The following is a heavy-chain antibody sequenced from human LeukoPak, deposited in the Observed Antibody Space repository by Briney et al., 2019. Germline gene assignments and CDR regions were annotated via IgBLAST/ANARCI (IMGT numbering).Heavy chain of an antibody. CDR1: GYTFTNYY. CDR2: INRGGGGT. CDR3: ARDWDSSPLDY. Sequence: ASVKVSCKASGYTFTNYYMHWVRQAPGQGLEWMGIINRGGGGTTYAQKFQGRVTMTRDTSTSTVYMELSSLRSEDTAVYYCARDWDSSPLDYWGQGTLVAVSS. D-gene: IGHD6-13*01. J-gene: IGHJ4*02. V-gene: IGHV1-46*01.